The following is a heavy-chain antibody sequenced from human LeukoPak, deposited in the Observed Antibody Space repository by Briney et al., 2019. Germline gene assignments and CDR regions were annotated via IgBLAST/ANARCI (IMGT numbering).Heavy chain of an antibody. D-gene: IGHD3-10*01. J-gene: IGHJ4*02. V-gene: IGHV4-30-2*01. Sequence: PSQTLSLTCAVSGGSISSGDFPWSWIRQPPGKGLEWIGYIFHTGHTSYNPSLKSRVTISVDMSKNQLSLRLTSVTAADTAVYYCARGFYGAGSHLDYWGQGTLVTVSS. CDR3: ARGFYGAGSHLDY. CDR2: IFHTGHT. CDR1: GGSISSGDFP.